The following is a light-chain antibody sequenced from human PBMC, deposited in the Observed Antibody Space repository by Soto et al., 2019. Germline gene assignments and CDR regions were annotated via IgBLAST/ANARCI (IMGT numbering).Light chain of an antibody. V-gene: IGLV2-14*03. Sequence: QSALTQPASVSGSPGQSITISCTGTHSDIGNYNYVSWYQHLPGKALKLMIYDVGSRPSGVSSRFSGSKSGNTASLAISGLQAEDEADYYCNSYREDHPRFYVFGTGTKVTVL. J-gene: IGLJ1*01. CDR1: HSDIGNYNY. CDR3: NSYREDHPRFYV. CDR2: DVG.